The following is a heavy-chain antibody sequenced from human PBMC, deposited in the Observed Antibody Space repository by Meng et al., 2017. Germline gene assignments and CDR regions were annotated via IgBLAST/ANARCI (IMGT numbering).Heavy chain of an antibody. J-gene: IGHJ4*02. D-gene: IGHD3-10*01. V-gene: IGHV4-34*01. CDR1: GGSFSGYY. CDR2: INHSGST. Sequence: SETLSLTCAVYGGSFSGYYWSWIRQPPGKGLEWIGEINHSGSTNYNPSLKSRVTISVDTSKNQFSLKLSSVAAADTAVYYCARGRRARGAISGYWGQGTPVTVSS. CDR3: ARGRRARGAISGY.